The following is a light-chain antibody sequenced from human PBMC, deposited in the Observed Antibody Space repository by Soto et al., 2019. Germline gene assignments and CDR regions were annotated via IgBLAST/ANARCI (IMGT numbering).Light chain of an antibody. CDR2: GAS. CDR3: QQYNNWHT. V-gene: IGKV3-15*01. CDR1: QSVSSN. J-gene: IGKJ1*01. Sequence: EIAMTQFPATLSVSPGVRSTLSCRASQSVSSNLAWYQQKPGQAPTLLIYGASTRATGIPARFSGSGSGTEFTLTISSLQSEDFAVYYCQQYNNWHTFGQRTKVDIK.